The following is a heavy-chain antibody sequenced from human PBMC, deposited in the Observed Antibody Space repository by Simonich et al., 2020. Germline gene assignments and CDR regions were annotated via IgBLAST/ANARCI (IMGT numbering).Heavy chain of an antibody. CDR3: ARVRFEAFDI. J-gene: IGHJ3*02. CDR1: GYTFTGYY. Sequence: QVQLVQSGAEVKKPGASVKVSCKASGYTFTGYYMHWGRQAPGQGLGGMGWINPNRGGTNYAQKFQGRVTMTRDTSISTAYMELSRLRSDDTAVYYCARVRFEAFDIWGQGTMVTVSS. CDR2: INPNRGGT. V-gene: IGHV1-2*02.